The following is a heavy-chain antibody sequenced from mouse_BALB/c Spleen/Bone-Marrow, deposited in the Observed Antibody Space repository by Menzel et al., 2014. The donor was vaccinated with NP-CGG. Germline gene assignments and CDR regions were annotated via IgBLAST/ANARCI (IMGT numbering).Heavy chain of an antibody. V-gene: IGHV1S81*02. CDR2: INPSNGRT. J-gene: IGHJ3*01. CDR3: TRGLRAWFAY. CDR1: GYTFTSYW. Sequence: QVQLQQSGAELVKPGASVKLSCKASGYTFTSYWMHWVKQRPGQGLEWIGEINPSNGRTNFNEKFKSKATLTVDKSSSTAYMQLSSLTSEDSAVYYCTRGLRAWFAYWGQGTLVTVSA. D-gene: IGHD3-1*01.